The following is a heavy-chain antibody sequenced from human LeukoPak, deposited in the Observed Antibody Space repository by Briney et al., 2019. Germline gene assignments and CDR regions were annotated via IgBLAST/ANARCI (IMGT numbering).Heavy chain of an antibody. J-gene: IGHJ4*02. Sequence: SVKVSCKASGGTFSSYTISWVRQAPGQGLEWMGRIITILGIANYAQKFQGRVTITADKSTSTAYMELSSLRSEDTAVYYCAVSVPAANRYWGQGTLVTVSS. CDR1: GGTFSSYT. CDR2: IITILGIA. D-gene: IGHD2-2*01. CDR3: AVSVPAANRY. V-gene: IGHV1-69*02.